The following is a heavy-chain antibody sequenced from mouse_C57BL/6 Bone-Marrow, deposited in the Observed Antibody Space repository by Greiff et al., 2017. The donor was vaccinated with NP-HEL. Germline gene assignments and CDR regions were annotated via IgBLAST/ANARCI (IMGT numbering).Heavy chain of an antibody. CDR3: TRGRVYGSSYGFAY. Sequence: QVQLKESGAELVRPGASVTLSCKASGYTFTDYEMHWVKQTPVHGLEWIGAIDPETGGTAYNQKFKGKAILTADKSSSTAYMELRSLTSEDSAVYYCTRGRVYGSSYGFAYWGQGTLVTVSA. V-gene: IGHV1-15*01. CDR1: GYTFTDYE. D-gene: IGHD1-1*01. CDR2: IDPETGGT. J-gene: IGHJ3*01.